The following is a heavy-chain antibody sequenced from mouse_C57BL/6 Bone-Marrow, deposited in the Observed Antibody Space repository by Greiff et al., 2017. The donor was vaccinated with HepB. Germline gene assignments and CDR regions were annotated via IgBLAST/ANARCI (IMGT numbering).Heavy chain of an antibody. D-gene: IGHD2-4*01. V-gene: IGHV1-55*01. CDR3: ARRIYYDSSYAMDY. CDR1: GYTFTSYW. J-gene: IGHJ4*01. CDR2: IYPGSGST. Sequence: QVQLKQPGAELVKPGASVKMSCKASGYTFTSYWITWVKQRPGQGLEWIGDIYPGSGSTNYNEKFKSKATLTVDTSSSTAYMQLSSLTSEDSAVYYCARRIYYDSSYAMDYWGQGTSVTVSS.